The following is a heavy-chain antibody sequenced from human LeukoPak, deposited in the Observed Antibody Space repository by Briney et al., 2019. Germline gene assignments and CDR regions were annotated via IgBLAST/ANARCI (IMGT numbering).Heavy chain of an antibody. CDR2: INYSGST. D-gene: IGHD3-22*01. J-gene: IGHJ5*02. CDR1: SESFSGYF. V-gene: IGHV4-34*01. CDR3: ARRRTRDSSGGRFDP. Sequence: SETRSLTCAIYSESFSGYFWSWIRQPPGKGLEWIGEINYSGSTNYNPSLKSRVTISVDTSKNQFSLKLSSVTAADTAVYYCARRRTRDSSGGRFDPWGQGTLVTVSS.